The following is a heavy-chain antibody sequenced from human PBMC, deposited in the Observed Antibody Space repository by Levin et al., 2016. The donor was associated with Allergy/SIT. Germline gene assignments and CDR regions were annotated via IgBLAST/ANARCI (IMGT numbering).Heavy chain of an antibody. CDR3: ARVSLPYYDYAWGKSERWFDP. CDR2: IYHSGST. D-gene: IGHD3-16*01. Sequence: SETLSLTCAVSGGSISSSNWWSWVRQPPGKGLEWIGEIYHSGSTYYNPSLKSRVTISVDTSKNQFSLKLSSVTAADTAVYYCARVSLPYYDYAWGKSERWFDPWGQGTLVTVSS. J-gene: IGHJ5*02. CDR1: GGSISSSNW. V-gene: IGHV4-4*02.